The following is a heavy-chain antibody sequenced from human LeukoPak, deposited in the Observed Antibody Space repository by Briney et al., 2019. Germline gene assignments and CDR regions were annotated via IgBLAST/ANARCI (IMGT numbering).Heavy chain of an antibody. CDR1: GYTFTGYY. V-gene: IGHV1-2*02. Sequence: PRASVKVSCKASGYTFTGYYMHWVRQAPGQGLEWMGWINPNSGGTNYAQKFQGRVTMTRDTSISTAYMELSRLRSDDTVVYYCARDERVVIAAAGYNAFDIWGHGTMVTVSS. CDR3: ARDERVVIAAAGYNAFDI. CDR2: INPNSGGT. D-gene: IGHD6-13*01. J-gene: IGHJ3*02.